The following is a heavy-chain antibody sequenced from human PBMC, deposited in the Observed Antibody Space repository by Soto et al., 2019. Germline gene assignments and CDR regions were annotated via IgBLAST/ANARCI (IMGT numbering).Heavy chain of an antibody. CDR1: GYTFTRYG. V-gene: IGHV1-18*01. Sequence: QVQLVQSGAEVKNPGASVKVSCKASGYTFTRYGIGWARQAPGQGLEWKGWINTYNGNTNCAQNVQGRVTLTTDTXXSTAYMELRSLRSNDTAIYYCAMVDVYVTPSPQDVWGQGTTVIVSS. J-gene: IGHJ6*02. D-gene: IGHD3-16*01. CDR2: INTYNGNT. CDR3: AMVDVYVTPSPQDV.